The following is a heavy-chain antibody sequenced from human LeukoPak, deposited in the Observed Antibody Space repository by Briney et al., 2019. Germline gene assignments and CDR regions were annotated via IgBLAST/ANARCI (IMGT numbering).Heavy chain of an antibody. D-gene: IGHD3-22*01. CDR1: GFPFSSYS. CDR3: ASGDSSGYGAFDI. Sequence: GSLSLSCAASGFPFSSYSMNWVRQAPGKGLEWVSSISSSSSYIYYADSVKGRFTISRDNAKNSLYLQMNSLRAEDAAVYYCASGDSSGYGAFDIWGQGTMVTVSS. V-gene: IGHV3-21*01. CDR2: ISSSSSYI. J-gene: IGHJ3*02.